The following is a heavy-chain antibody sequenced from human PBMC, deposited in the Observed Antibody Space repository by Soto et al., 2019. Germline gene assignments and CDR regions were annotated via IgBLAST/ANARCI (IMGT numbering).Heavy chain of an antibody. CDR3: ARSQGSSSSLEIYYYYYYGMDV. D-gene: IGHD2-2*01. V-gene: IGHV1-69*01. CDR2: VIPIFGTP. J-gene: IGHJ6*04. CDR1: GGTFCTYA. Sequence: QVQLVQTGAEVKKPGSSAKVSCKAPGGTFCTYAISWVRQAPGQGLERMGGVIPIFGTPKYAQKFQGRVTITADESTSTGDMELRRLRSEDTAVYYCARSQGSSSSLEIYYYYYYGMDVWGKWTEVTVSS.